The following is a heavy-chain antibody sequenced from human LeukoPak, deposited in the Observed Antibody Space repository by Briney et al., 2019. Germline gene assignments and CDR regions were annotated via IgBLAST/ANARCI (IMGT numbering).Heavy chain of an antibody. Sequence: AASVTVSCKASGYTFTSYGISWVRHAPGQGLEWMGWMSDYNGNTNYAQKLQGRVTMTTDTSTSTAYMELKSLGSVDTAVKYWARTKYDYGSGSSDYGGQGTLVTVS. CDR3: ARTKYDYGSGSSDY. V-gene: IGHV1-18*01. CDR2: MSDYNGNT. J-gene: IGHJ4*02. CDR1: GYTFTSYG. D-gene: IGHD3-10*01.